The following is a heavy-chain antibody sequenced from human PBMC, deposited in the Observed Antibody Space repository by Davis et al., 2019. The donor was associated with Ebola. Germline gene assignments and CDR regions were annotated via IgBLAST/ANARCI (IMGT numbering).Heavy chain of an antibody. CDR2: VDHSGST. J-gene: IGHJ4*02. CDR1: GGFFSGYY. CDR3: ARSHSDWLLPFDY. V-gene: IGHV4-34*01. Sequence: MPSETLSLTCAVYGGFFSGYYWSWIRQPPGKGLEWIGEVDHSGSTNYNPSLESRVIISLDTSKNQFSLRLSSVTAADTAVYYCARSHSDWLLPFDYWGQGTLATVSS. D-gene: IGHD3-9*01.